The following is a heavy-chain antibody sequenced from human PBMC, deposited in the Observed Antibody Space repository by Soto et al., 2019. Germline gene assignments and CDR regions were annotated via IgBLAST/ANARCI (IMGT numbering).Heavy chain of an antibody. CDR1: GYTFNTYA. CDR3: ARDPPPPDY. V-gene: IGHV1-69*13. CDR2: IIPLFGTA. Sequence: SVKVSCKASGYTFNTYAITWVRQAPGQGLEWMGGIIPLFGTADYAQRFQGRVTITADESTATAYMELSSLRSEDTAVYYCARDPPPPDYWGQGTLVTVSS. J-gene: IGHJ4*02.